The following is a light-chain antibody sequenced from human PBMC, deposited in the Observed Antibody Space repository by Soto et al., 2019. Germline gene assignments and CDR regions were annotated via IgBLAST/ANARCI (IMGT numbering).Light chain of an antibody. J-gene: IGKJ2*01. CDR1: QSVYNSY. CDR3: QQYGSPPHT. CDR2: AAS. V-gene: IGKV3-20*01. Sequence: EIVLTQSPGTLSLSPGERATLSCRASQSVYNSYLAWYQQKPGQTPRLLINAASNRATGVPDRFSGSGSGTDCTHTVSRLEPEDFEVYYCQQYGSPPHTFGQGTKVEI.